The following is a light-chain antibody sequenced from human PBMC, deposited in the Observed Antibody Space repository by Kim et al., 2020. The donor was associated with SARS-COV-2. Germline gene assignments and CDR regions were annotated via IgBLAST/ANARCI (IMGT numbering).Light chain of an antibody. CDR2: DAS. Sequence: EIVLTQSPATLSLSPGERATLSCRASQSVSSYLAWYQQKPGQAPRLLIYDASNRATGIPARFSGSGSGTDFTLTISSLEPDDFAVYYCQQRSNWPPYTFGQGTKLEI. J-gene: IGKJ2*01. CDR1: QSVSSY. CDR3: QQRSNWPPYT. V-gene: IGKV3-11*01.